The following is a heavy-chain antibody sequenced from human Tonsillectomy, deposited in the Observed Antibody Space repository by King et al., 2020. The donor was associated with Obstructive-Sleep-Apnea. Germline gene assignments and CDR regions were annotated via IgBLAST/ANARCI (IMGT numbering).Heavy chain of an antibody. D-gene: IGHD3-22*01. CDR3: AREPSSGYYLGSFDI. CDR1: GGSFSGYY. V-gene: IGHV4-34*01. J-gene: IGHJ3*02. Sequence: VQLQQWGAGLLKPSETLSLTCAVYGGSFSGYYWNWIRQPPGKGLVWIGKINHSGSTNYNPSLKSRITITVDTSKNQFSLMLSSVTAADTAVYYCAREPSSGYYLGSFDIWGQGTMVTVSS. CDR2: INHSGST.